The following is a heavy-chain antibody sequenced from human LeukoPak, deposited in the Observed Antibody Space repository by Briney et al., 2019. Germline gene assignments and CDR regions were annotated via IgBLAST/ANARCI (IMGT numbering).Heavy chain of an antibody. J-gene: IGHJ3*02. V-gene: IGHV3-30*03. CDR1: GFTFSSYG. CDR2: ISYDGSNK. Sequence: GGSLRLSCAASGFTFSSYGMHWVRQAPGKGLEWVAVISYDGSNKYYADSVKGRFTISRDNSKNTLYLQMNSLRAEDTAVYYCARDRLAAAGDDAFDIWGQGTMVTVSS. CDR3: ARDRLAAAGDDAFDI. D-gene: IGHD6-13*01.